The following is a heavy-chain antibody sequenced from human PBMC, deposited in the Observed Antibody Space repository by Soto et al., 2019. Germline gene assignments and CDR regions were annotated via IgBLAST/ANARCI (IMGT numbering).Heavy chain of an antibody. J-gene: IGHJ5*02. CDR3: ARDEVPAANWLDP. D-gene: IGHD2-2*01. CDR2: ISGYNGNT. V-gene: IGHV1-18*01. Sequence: QVHLVQSGAEVKKPGASVKVSCKASGYTFTNYGITWVRQAPGQGLEWMGWISGYNGNTNYAQKFQGRVTMTTDTSTRTAYMELRSLRSDDTAVYYCARDEVPAANWLDPWGQGTLVTVSS. CDR1: GYTFTNYG.